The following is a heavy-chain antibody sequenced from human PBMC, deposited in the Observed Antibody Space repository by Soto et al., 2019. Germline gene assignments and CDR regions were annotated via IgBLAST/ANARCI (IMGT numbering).Heavy chain of an antibody. Sequence: GGSLRLSCAASGFTFGTYAMHWVRQAPGKGLEWVAVIYYDGSNRYYGDAVKGRFTISRDDSKSTLYLQMSSLRVEDTAVYYCARAFCTNGVCYYFFDYWGHGTLVTXSS. CDR2: IYYDGSNR. CDR3: ARAFCTNGVCYYFFDY. CDR1: GFTFGTYA. D-gene: IGHD2-8*01. J-gene: IGHJ4*01. V-gene: IGHV3-33*01.